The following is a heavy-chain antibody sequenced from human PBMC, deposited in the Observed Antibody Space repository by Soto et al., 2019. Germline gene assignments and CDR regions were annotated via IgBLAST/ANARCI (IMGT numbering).Heavy chain of an antibody. CDR2: ISGSGGST. Sequence: GGSLRLSCAASGFTFSSYAMSWVRQAPGKGLEWVSAISGSGGSTYYADSVKGRFTISRDNSKNTLYLQMNSLRAEDTAVYDCAKASGRAAARPLDYWGQGTLVTVSS. J-gene: IGHJ4*02. CDR3: AKASGRAAARPLDY. D-gene: IGHD6-13*01. V-gene: IGHV3-23*01. CDR1: GFTFSSYA.